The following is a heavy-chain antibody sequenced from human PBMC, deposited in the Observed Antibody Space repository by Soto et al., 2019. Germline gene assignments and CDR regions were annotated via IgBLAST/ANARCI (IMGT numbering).Heavy chain of an antibody. CDR2: ISYDGSNK. CDR1: GFTFSSYA. J-gene: IGHJ5*02. Sequence: QVQLVESGGGVVQPGRSLRLSCAASGFTFSSYAMHWVRQAPGKGLEWVAVISYDGSNKYYADSVKGRFTISRDNSKNTLYLQMNSLRAEDTAVYYCARECCSTPRGHARFDPWGQGTLVTVSS. CDR3: ARECCSTPRGHARFDP. D-gene: IGHD2-2*01. V-gene: IGHV3-30-3*01.